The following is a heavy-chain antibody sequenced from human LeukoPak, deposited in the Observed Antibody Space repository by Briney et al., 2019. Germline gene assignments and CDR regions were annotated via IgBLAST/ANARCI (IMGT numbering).Heavy chain of an antibody. Sequence: PSETLSLTCTVSGGSISSGGYYWSWIRQPPGKGLEWIGYIYHSGSTYYNPSLKSRVTISVDRSKNQFSLKLSSVTAADTAVYYCARARTGYDFWSGYPETRYYFDYWGQGTLVTVSS. CDR1: GGSISSGGYY. V-gene: IGHV4-30-2*01. D-gene: IGHD3-3*01. J-gene: IGHJ4*02. CDR3: ARARTGYDFWSGYPETRYYFDY. CDR2: IYHSGST.